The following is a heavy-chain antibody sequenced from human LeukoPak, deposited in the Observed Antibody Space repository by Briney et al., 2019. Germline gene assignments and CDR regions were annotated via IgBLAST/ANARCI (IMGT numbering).Heavy chain of an antibody. CDR3: ARHGTIVVVPDASKAFDI. J-gene: IGHJ3*02. CDR1: GGSITSSSHY. V-gene: IGHV4-39*01. Sequence: SETLSLTCTVSGGSITSSSHYWGWIRQPPGKGLEWIGSIYYSGDTYYNPSLKSRVTISVDTSRSQFSLSLSSMTAADTAVYYCARHGTIVVVPDASKAFDIWGQGTMVTVSS. D-gene: IGHD2-2*01. CDR2: IYYSGDT.